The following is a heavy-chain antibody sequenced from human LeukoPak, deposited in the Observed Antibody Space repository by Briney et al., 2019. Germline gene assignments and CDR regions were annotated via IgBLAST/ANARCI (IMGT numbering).Heavy chain of an antibody. CDR1: GFTFSSYW. CDR2: INSDGRST. Sequence: GGSLRLSCAAPGFTFSSYWMHWVRQAPGKGLVWVSRINSDGRSTSYADSVKGRFTISRDNAKNTLYLQMNSLRAEDTAVYYCASSSPAAISDGMDVWGQGTTVTVSS. J-gene: IGHJ6*02. V-gene: IGHV3-74*01. CDR3: ASSSPAAISDGMDV. D-gene: IGHD2-2*01.